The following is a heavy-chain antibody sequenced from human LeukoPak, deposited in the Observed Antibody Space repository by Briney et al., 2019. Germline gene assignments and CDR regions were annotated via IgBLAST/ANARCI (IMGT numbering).Heavy chain of an antibody. CDR1: GGSISSSSYY. V-gene: IGHV4-39*07. CDR2: VYYTGAS. Sequence: SETLCLTCTVSGGSISSSSYYWGWIRQPPGKGLEWIGSVYYTGASYYNPSLKSRVTISIDTSKNHFSLNLTSVTAADTAVYYCARGAPPQNWGQGALVTVSS. CDR3: ARGAPPQN. J-gene: IGHJ4*02.